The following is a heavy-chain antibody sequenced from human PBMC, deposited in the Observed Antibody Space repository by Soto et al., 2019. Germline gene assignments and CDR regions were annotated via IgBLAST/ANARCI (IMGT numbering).Heavy chain of an antibody. V-gene: IGHV3-23*01. CDR3: AKSTGDPWYTCHFNF. CDR1: GFTFSSYS. J-gene: IGHJ4*02. CDR2: ISGSGGST. D-gene: IGHD1-20*01. Sequence: EVQLLESGRSLVQPGGSLKLSCAASGFTFSSYSMSWVRQAPGKGLEWVSGISGSGGSTYNEDAVKGWFTNSKDNSKNNLYLQMNSLRAEYTAIYFCAKSTGDPWYTCHFNFLGEGTAVTVSS.